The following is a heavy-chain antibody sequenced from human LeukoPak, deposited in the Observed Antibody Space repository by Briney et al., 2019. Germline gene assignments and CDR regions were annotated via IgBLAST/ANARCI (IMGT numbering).Heavy chain of an antibody. CDR3: ARDQDADY. CDR1: GYTFTGYY. D-gene: IGHD2-15*01. V-gene: IGHV1-2*02. CDR2: INPNSGGT. Sequence: GASVKVSCKASGYTFTGYYIHWVRQAPGQGLEWMGWINPNSGGTNYAQKFQGRVTMTRDTSVSTAYMELSRLRSNDTAVYYCARDQDADYWGQGTLVTVSS. J-gene: IGHJ4*02.